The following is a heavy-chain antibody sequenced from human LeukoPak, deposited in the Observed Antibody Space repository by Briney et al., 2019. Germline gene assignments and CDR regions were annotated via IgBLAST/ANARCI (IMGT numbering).Heavy chain of an antibody. V-gene: IGHV2-70*04. D-gene: IGHD2-15*01. CDR1: GFSLSTSGMR. Sequence: SGPTLVNPTQTLTLTCTFSGFSLSTSGMRVSWIRQPPGKALEWLARIDWDDDKFYSTSLKTRLTISKDTSKNQVVLTMTNMDPVDTATYYCRCEGLLLYYFDYWGQRTLVTVPS. CDR2: IDWDDDK. CDR3: RCEGLLLYYFDY. J-gene: IGHJ4*02.